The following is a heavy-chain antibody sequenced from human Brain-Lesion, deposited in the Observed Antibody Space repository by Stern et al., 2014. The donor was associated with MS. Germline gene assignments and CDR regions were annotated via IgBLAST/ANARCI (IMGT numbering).Heavy chain of an antibody. CDR1: GGSVSSTSYA. J-gene: IGHJ5*02. Sequence: VQLVESGPGLVKPSETLSLTCTVAGGSVSSTSYAWAWIRQPPGKGLEWIGTIYYSGNTYYSPSLKSRLPISLDPAKKRFSLHLGSVTAADTAVYYCAGEEDIRYCSGGSCTGNWFDPWGQGTLVTGSS. CDR3: AGEEDIRYCSGGSCTGNWFDP. V-gene: IGHV4-39*01. D-gene: IGHD2-15*01. CDR2: IYYSGNT.